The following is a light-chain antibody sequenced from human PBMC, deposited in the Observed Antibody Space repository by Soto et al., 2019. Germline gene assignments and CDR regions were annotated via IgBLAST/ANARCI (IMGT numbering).Light chain of an antibody. CDR1: TSDVGGYNS. CDR3: SSYTSSSALDV. CDR2: EVS. V-gene: IGLV2-14*01. Sequence: QSALTQPASVSGSPGQSITISCTGTTSDVGGYNSVSWYQQHPGKAPTLIIYEVSNRPSGVSNRFSGSKSGNTASLTISGLQAEYEADYYCSSYTSSSALDVFGTGTKLTVL. J-gene: IGLJ1*01.